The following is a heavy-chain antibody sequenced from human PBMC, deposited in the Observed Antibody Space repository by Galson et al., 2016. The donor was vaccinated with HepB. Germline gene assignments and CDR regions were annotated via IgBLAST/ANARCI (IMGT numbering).Heavy chain of an antibody. CDR2: ISSSSNSI. D-gene: IGHD1-1*01. J-gene: IGHJ4*02. Sequence: SLRLSCAASGFNFSSYSMTWVRQAPGKGLEWVSAISSSSNSIHYADSVKGRFTISRDNAKNSLYLQMNSLRAEDTAVYYCARPVGTTGKLGGFWGQGTLVTVSS. CDR3: ARPVGTTGKLGGF. CDR1: GFNFSSYS. V-gene: IGHV3-21*01.